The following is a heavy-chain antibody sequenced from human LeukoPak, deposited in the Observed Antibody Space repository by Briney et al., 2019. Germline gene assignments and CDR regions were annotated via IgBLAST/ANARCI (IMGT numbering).Heavy chain of an antibody. CDR2: ISSSSSYI. Sequence: GGSLRLSCAASGFTFSSYSMNWVRQAPGKGLEWVSSISSSSSYIYYADSVKGRFTISRDNAKNSLYLQMNSLRAEDTAVYYCARSYSSGWHVDYWGQGTLVTVSS. V-gene: IGHV3-21*01. CDR3: ARSYSSGWHVDY. D-gene: IGHD6-19*01. CDR1: GFTFSSYS. J-gene: IGHJ4*02.